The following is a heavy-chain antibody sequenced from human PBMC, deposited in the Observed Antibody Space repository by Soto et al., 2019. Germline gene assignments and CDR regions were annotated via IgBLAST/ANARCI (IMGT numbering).Heavy chain of an antibody. CDR3: ARTEFTGYYDY. Sequence: KPSETLSLTCAVSGGSISSGGYSWSWIRQPPGKGLEWIGYIYHSGSTYYNPSLKSRVTISVDRSKNQFSLKPSSVTAADTAVYYCARTEFTGYYDYWGHGTLVTVSS. CDR1: GGSISSGGYS. CDR2: IYHSGST. J-gene: IGHJ4*01. V-gene: IGHV4-30-2*01. D-gene: IGHD3-9*01.